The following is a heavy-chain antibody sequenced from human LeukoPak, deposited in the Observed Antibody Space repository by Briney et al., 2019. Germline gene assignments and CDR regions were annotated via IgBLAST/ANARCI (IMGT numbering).Heavy chain of an antibody. CDR2: IYYSGST. CDR1: GGSISSSSYGSSSYY. D-gene: IGHD6-13*01. Sequence: SETLSLTCTVSGGSISSSSYGSSSYYWGWIRQPPGKGLEWIGSIYYSGSTHYNPSLKSRVTISVDTSKNQFSLKLSSVTAADTAVYYCARVRTQDITERNIAAAAFDYWGQGTLVTVSS. CDR3: ARVRTQDITERNIAAAAFDY. J-gene: IGHJ4*02. V-gene: IGHV4-39*07.